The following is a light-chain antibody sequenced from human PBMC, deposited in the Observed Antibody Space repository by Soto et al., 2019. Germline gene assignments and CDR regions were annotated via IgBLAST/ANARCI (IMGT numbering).Light chain of an antibody. J-gene: IGLJ1*01. CDR2: EVS. CDR1: SSDVGGYNY. V-gene: IGLV2-14*01. Sequence: QSVLTQPASVSGSPGQSITISCTGTSSDVGGYNYVSWYQQHPGKAPKLMIYEVSNRPSGVSTRFSGSRSGNTASLNISGLQAEDEADYSCSSYTSSSTYVFGTGTKLTVL. CDR3: SSYTSSSTYV.